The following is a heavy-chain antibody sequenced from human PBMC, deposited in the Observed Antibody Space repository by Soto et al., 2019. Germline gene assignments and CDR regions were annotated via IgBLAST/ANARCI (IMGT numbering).Heavy chain of an antibody. V-gene: IGHV4-39*01. CDR1: GGSISSGGYS. CDR3: ARRERAAGTDWWFDP. J-gene: IGHJ5*02. CDR2: IYYSGST. D-gene: IGHD6-13*01. Sequence: SETLSLTCAVSGGSISSGGYSWGWIRQPPGKGLEWIGSIYYSGSTYYSPSLKSRVTISVDTSKNQFSLKLSSVTAADTAVYYCARRERAAGTDWWFDPWGQGTLVTVPQ.